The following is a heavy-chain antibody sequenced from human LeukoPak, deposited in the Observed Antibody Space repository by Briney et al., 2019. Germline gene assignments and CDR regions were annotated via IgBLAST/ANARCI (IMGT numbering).Heavy chain of an antibody. CDR2: ISSNGGNT. V-gene: IGHV3-64D*09. CDR3: VKDPYSNNWYYFDS. Sequence: PGRSLRLSCSASGFTFSIHAMHWVRHAPGEGLEYVSAISSNGGNTYYTDSVRGRFTISRDNSKNTLYLQMSRLRAEDTAVYYCVKDPYSNNWYYFDSWGQGTLVTVSS. J-gene: IGHJ4*02. CDR1: GFTFSIHA. D-gene: IGHD6-13*01.